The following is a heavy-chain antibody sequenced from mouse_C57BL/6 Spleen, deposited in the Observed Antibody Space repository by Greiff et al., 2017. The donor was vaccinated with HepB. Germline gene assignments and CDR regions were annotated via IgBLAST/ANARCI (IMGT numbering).Heavy chain of an antibody. CDR1: GFTFSDYG. CDR3: ARGAYYSTPYYFDY. D-gene: IGHD2-5*01. V-gene: IGHV5-17*01. J-gene: IGHJ2*01. Sequence: EVQRVESGGGLVKPGGSLKLSCAASGFTFSDYGMHWVRQAPEKGLEWVAYISSGSSTIYYADTVKGRFTIYRDNAKNTLFLQMTSLRSEDTAMYYCARGAYYSTPYYFDYWGQGTTLTVSS. CDR2: ISSGSSTI.